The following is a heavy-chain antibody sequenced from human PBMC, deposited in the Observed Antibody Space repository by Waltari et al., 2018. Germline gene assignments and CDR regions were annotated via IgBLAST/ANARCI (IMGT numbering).Heavy chain of an antibody. CDR1: GYTLAGLS. V-gene: IGHV1-24*01. J-gene: IGHJ6*03. CDR3: HLTGRNIVLAGGTPSFYSYMDV. CDR2: LDREDGET. D-gene: IGHD6-13*01. Sequence: QVQVEQSGSEVKRPGASVRVSCTVPGYTLAGLSIDWVRQVPAKGLEWMGRLDREDGETKYSQHCQGRITVTEDTSTNTAYMGLRTLVSDDTAVYFCHLTGRNIVLAGGTPSFYSYMDVWGRGTTVTVS.